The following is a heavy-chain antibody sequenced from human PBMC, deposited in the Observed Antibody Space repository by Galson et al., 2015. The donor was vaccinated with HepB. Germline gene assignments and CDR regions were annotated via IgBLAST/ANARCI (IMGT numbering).Heavy chain of an antibody. J-gene: IGHJ6*03. CDR1: GFTFSSYG. CDR3: ARGCSSTSCYGYYYYYMDV. Sequence: LRLSCAASGFTFSSYGMHWVRQAPGKGLEWVAVIWYDGSNKYYADSVKGRFTISRDNSKNTLYLQMNSLRAEDTAVYYCARGCSSTSCYGYYYYYMDVWGKGTTVTVSS. CDR2: IWYDGSNK. V-gene: IGHV3-33*01. D-gene: IGHD2-2*01.